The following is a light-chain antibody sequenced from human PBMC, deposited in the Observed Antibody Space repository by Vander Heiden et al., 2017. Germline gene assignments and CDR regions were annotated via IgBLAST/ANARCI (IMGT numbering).Light chain of an antibody. CDR2: DVT. J-gene: IGLJ3*02. Sequence: QSALTPPPSASGSPGQSVTISCPGTSSDVGAYNYVSWYQQHPGKAPTLIIYDVTKRPSGVPDRFSGSKSGTTAFLTVSGLQAEDEADYYCSAHAGSSAVFGGGTTVTVL. CDR1: SSDVGAYNY. V-gene: IGLV2-8*01. CDR3: SAHAGSSAV.